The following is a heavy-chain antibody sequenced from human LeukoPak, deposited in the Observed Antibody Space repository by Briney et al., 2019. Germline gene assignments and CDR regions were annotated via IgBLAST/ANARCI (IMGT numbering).Heavy chain of an antibody. V-gene: IGHV1-2*02. Sequence: GASVKVSCKASGYTFTGYYMHWVRQAPGQGLEWMGWINPNSGGTNYAQKFQGRVTMTRDTSISTAYMELSRLRSDDTAVYYCARAHGDSSGWYHYYYYYYYMDVWGKGTTVTVSS. CDR1: GYTFTGYY. CDR2: INPNSGGT. D-gene: IGHD6-19*01. CDR3: ARAHGDSSGWYHYYYYYYYMDV. J-gene: IGHJ6*03.